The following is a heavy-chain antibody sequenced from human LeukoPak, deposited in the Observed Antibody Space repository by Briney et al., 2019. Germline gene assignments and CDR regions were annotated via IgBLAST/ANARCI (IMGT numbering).Heavy chain of an antibody. D-gene: IGHD1-26*01. J-gene: IGHJ4*02. CDR3: AKDRWELLRAPGGGFDY. Sequence: PGRSLRLSCAASGFTFDDYAMHWVRQAPREGLEWVSGISWNSGSIGYADSVKGRFTISRDNAKNSLYLQMNSLRAEDTALYYCAKDRWELLRAPGGGFDYWGQGTLVTVSS. CDR2: ISWNSGSI. CDR1: GFTFDDYA. V-gene: IGHV3-9*01.